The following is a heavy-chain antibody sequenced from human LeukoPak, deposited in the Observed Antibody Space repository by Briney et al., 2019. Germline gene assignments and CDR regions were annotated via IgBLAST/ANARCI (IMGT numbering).Heavy chain of an antibody. D-gene: IGHD3-10*01. CDR3: ARSTRSSALRT. J-gene: IGHJ4*02. CDR1: GVSISSHY. CDR2: IYYTGST. V-gene: IGHV4-59*11. Sequence: SETLSLTCTVSGVSISSHYWSWIRQPPGKGLEWIGYIYYTGSTNYNPSLESRITISVDRSKNQFSLKLRSVTAADTAVYYCARSTRSSALRTWGQGTLVTVSS.